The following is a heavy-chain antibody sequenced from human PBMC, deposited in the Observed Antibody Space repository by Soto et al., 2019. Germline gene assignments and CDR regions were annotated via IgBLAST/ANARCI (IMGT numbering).Heavy chain of an antibody. Sequence: GGSLRLSCAASGFTFSSYSMNWVRQAPGKGLEWVSYIGSSSGAIFYADSVKGRFTISRDNAKNSLYLQMNSLRDEDTGVYYCAREGRHYDILTGYPTTGAFDIWGQGIMVSVS. CDR2: IGSSSGAI. D-gene: IGHD3-9*01. J-gene: IGHJ3*02. CDR1: GFTFSSYS. CDR3: AREGRHYDILTGYPTTGAFDI. V-gene: IGHV3-48*02.